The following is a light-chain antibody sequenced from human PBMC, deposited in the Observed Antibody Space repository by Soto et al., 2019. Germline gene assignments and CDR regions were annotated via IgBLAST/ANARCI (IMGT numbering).Light chain of an antibody. CDR3: QQYNSYGT. Sequence: DIQMTQSPSTLSASVGERVTITCRASQSISTWLAWYQQKPGKAPKLLIYKASSLESGVPSRFSGSGSGTEFTLTSSSRQPDDFPTYYCQQYNSYGTFGQGTRVEIK. CDR2: KAS. CDR1: QSISTW. V-gene: IGKV1-5*03. J-gene: IGKJ1*01.